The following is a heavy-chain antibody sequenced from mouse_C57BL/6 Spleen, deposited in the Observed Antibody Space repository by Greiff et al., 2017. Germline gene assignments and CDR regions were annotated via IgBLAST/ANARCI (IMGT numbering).Heavy chain of an antibody. CDR3: ARDVLYYFDY. CDR2: ISDGGSYT. CDR1: GFTFSSYA. D-gene: IGHD1-3*01. J-gene: IGHJ2*01. V-gene: IGHV5-4*01. Sequence: EVKVEESGGGLVKPGGSLKLSCAASGFTFSSYAMSWVRQTPEKRLEWVATISDGGSYTYYPDNVKGRFTISRDNAKNNLYLQMSHLKSEDTAMYYCARDVLYYFDYWGQGTTLTVSS.